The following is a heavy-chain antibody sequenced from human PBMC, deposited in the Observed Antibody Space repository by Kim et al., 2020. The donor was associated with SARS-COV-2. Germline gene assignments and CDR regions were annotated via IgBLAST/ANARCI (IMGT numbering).Heavy chain of an antibody. CDR1: GGSISSSSFY. J-gene: IGHJ4*02. V-gene: IGHV4-39*02. D-gene: IGHD3-10*01. CDR3: ARRGSLVRGGFDY. Sequence: SETLSLTCTVSGGSISSSSFYWGWIRQPPGKGLEWVGIIYYSGSTYYNPSLKSRVTISVDTSKNHFSLNLTSVTAADTAVYYCARRGSLVRGGFDYWGQGTLVTVSS. CDR2: IYYSGST.